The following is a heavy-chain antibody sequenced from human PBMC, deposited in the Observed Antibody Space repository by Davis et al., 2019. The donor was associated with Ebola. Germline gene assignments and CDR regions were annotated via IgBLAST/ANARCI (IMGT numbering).Heavy chain of an antibody. J-gene: IGHJ4*02. Sequence: GESLKISCAASGFTFSGSAMHWVRPASGKGLEWVGRIRSKANSYATAYAASVKGRFTISRDDSKNTAYLQMNSLKIEDTAVYYCTSGSYYAGGWSDYWGQGTLVTVSS. CDR1: GFTFSGSA. CDR3: TSGSYYAGGWSDY. CDR2: IRSKANSYAT. V-gene: IGHV3-73*01. D-gene: IGHD1-26*01.